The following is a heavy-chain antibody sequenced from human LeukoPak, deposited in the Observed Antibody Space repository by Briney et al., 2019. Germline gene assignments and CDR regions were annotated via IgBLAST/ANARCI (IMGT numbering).Heavy chain of an antibody. V-gene: IGHV4-61*02. Sequence: PSQTLSLTCTVSGNSISSGDNYWSWIRQPAGKGLEWIGRIYTSGSTNYNPSLKSRVTISGDTSKNQFSLRLSSVTAADTAVYYCVTERERQWLSWAQGTLVTVSS. CDR3: VTERERQWLS. CDR2: IYTSGST. D-gene: IGHD6-19*01. CDR1: GNSISSGDNY. J-gene: IGHJ5*02.